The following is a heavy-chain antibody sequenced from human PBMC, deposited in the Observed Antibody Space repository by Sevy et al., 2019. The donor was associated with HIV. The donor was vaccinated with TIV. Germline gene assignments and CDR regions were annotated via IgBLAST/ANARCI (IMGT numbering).Heavy chain of an antibody. V-gene: IGHV3-23*01. J-gene: IGHJ4*02. CDR3: AKSHGAMVRGVIGSGIDY. CDR2: ISGSGGST. D-gene: IGHD3-10*01. Sequence: GGSLRLSCAASGFTFSSYAMSWVRQAPGKGLEWVSAISGSGGSTYYADSVKGRFTISRDNSKNTLYLQMNGLRAEDTAVYYGAKSHGAMVRGVIGSGIDYWGQGTLVTVSS. CDR1: GFTFSSYA.